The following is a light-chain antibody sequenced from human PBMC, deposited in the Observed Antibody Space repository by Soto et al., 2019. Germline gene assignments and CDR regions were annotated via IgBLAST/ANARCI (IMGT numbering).Light chain of an antibody. J-gene: IGKJ5*01. Sequence: ETVMTQSPGTLSVSLGERATLSCRASQSVSIHLAGYQQKPAQAPKLLIYDTSTRATGIPARFSGSGSGTEFTLTISSLQSEDFAVYYCQQYSNWPPITFGQGTRLEIK. CDR2: DTS. V-gene: IGKV3-15*01. CDR1: QSVSIH. CDR3: QQYSNWPPIT.